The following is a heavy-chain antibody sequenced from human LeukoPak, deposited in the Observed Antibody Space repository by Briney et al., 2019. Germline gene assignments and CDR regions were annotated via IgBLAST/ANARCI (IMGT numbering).Heavy chain of an antibody. V-gene: IGHV1-69*05. CDR1: GGTFSSYA. Sequence: ASVKVSCKASGGTFSSYAISWVRQAPGQGLEWMGGIIPIFGTANYAQKFQGRVTITTDESTSTAYMELSSLRSEDTAVYYCARDVKDIVVVPAAKAWSAFDIWGQGTMVTVSS. J-gene: IGHJ3*02. CDR3: ARDVKDIVVVPAAKAWSAFDI. D-gene: IGHD2-2*01. CDR2: IIPIFGTA.